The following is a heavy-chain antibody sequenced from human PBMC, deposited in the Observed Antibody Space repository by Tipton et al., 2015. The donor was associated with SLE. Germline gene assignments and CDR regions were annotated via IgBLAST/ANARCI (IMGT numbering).Heavy chain of an antibody. CDR2: ISWNSGRI. CDR1: GFRFGVFA. CDR3: AKDAGPAFYSFFYLNV. D-gene: IGHD2-21*01. J-gene: IGHJ6*03. V-gene: IGHV3-9*01. Sequence: SLRLSCGGSGFRFGVFALHWVRQTPGKGLEWVSGISWNSGRIAYADSVKGRFTISRDNAKRSVYLEMNSLRPEDTALYYCAKDAGPAFYSFFYLNVWGKGTTVTVS.